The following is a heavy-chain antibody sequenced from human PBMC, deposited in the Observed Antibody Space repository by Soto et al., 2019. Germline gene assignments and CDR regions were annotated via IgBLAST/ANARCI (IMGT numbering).Heavy chain of an antibody. J-gene: IGHJ4*02. D-gene: IGHD2-8*02. CDR3: VRGPYSSGSVYYLDY. CDR2: INPNGGTT. Sequence: ASVKSCCKASGYMFTYYYIHWVRQGPGQGLEWMGIINPNGGTTTYAQNFQGRVTMTRDTSTSTVYMELTSLTSEDTAIYYCVRGPYSSGSVYYLDYWGQGTLVTVSS. V-gene: IGHV1-46*01. CDR1: GYMFTYYY.